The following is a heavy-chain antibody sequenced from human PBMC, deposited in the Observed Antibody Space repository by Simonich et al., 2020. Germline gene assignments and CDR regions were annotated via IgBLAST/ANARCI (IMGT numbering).Heavy chain of an antibody. Sequence: QVQLQESGPGLVKPSETLSLTCTVSGGSISRYYWSWIRQPPGKGLEWIGYISYSGRTTYNPSLKRVVTISVDTSKNQFSLKLSSVTAADTAVYYCARGGLYFDYWGQGTLVTVSS. CDR2: ISYSGRT. CDR3: ARGGLYFDY. D-gene: IGHD2-15*01. J-gene: IGHJ4*02. V-gene: IGHV4-59*01. CDR1: GGSISRYY.